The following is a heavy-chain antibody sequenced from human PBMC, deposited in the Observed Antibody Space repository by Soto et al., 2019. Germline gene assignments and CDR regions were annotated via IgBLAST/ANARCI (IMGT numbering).Heavy chain of an antibody. D-gene: IGHD3-10*01. Sequence: GGSLRLSCAASGFTFSSYAMSWVRQAPGKGLEWVSAISGSGGSTYYADSVKGRFTISRDNSKNTLYLQMNSLRAEDTAVYYCAKVRREFYYGSGSYFYFDYWGQGTLVTVS. CDR3: AKVRREFYYGSGSYFYFDY. V-gene: IGHV3-23*01. CDR1: GFTFSSYA. CDR2: ISGSGGST. J-gene: IGHJ4*02.